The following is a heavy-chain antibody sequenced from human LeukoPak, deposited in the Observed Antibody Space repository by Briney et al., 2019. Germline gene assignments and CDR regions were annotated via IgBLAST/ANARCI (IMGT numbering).Heavy chain of an antibody. D-gene: IGHD1-26*01. CDR1: DGSISSTSYY. Sequence: SETLSLTCTVSDGSISSTSYYWGWIRQPPGKGLEWIGSIYYSGSTYYNPSLKSRVTMSVDTSKNQFSLKLSSVTAADTAVYYCARERSSIYYAFDYWGQGTLVTVSS. V-gene: IGHV4-39*07. CDR3: ARERSSIYYAFDY. J-gene: IGHJ4*02. CDR2: IYYSGST.